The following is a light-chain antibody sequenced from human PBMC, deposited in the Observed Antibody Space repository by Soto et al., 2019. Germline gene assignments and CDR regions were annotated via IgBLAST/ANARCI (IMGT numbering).Light chain of an antibody. V-gene: IGKV1-5*01. Sequence: DIQMTQSPSTLSASVGDGVTITCRASQNISVWLAWYQQRPGKAPKFLMYDASSLETGVPSRFSGSGSGTEFTLTIRSLQPDDSATYYCPQYDSSSPTFGQGTKLEIK. J-gene: IGKJ2*01. CDR2: DAS. CDR1: QNISVW. CDR3: PQYDSSSPT.